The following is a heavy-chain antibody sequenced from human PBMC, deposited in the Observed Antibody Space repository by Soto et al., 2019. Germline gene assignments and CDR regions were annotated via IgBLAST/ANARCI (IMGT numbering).Heavy chain of an antibody. CDR3: AKTESFNGYYNAFDS. D-gene: IGHD3-9*01. V-gene: IGHV3-23*01. Sequence: RLSCAASGFSFAGYAVAWVRQAPGKGLEWVSTVSGGGGSTYYADSVKGRFTISRDNSGNTVYLQMNSLNAGDTALYYCAKTESFNGYYNAFDSWGQGTRVTVSS. J-gene: IGHJ4*02. CDR2: VSGGGGST. CDR1: GFSFAGYA.